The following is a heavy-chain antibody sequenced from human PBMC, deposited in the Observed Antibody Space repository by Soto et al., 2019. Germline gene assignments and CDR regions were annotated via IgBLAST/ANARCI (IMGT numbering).Heavy chain of an antibody. D-gene: IGHD3-22*01. Sequence: PGESLKISCKGSGYSFTSYWIGWVRQMPGKGLEWMGIIYPGDSDTRYSPSFQGQVTISADKSISTAYLQWSSLKASDTAMYYCARRYDSSGYLYYYGMDVWGQGTTVTVSS. J-gene: IGHJ6*02. V-gene: IGHV5-51*01. CDR3: ARRYDSSGYLYYYGMDV. CDR1: GYSFTSYW. CDR2: IYPGDSDT.